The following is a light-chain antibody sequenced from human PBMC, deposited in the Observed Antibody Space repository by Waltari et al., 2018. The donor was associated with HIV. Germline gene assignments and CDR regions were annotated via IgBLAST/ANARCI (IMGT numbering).Light chain of an antibody. Sequence: SYVLTQPPSVSVAPGQTARISCEGDNIGSKSVHWYQQKPGQAPVLLVYYDTARPSGIPGRFSGSNSGDTATLILSGVGAGDESDYYCHVWDSFSDHRVFGGGTDLTVL. V-gene: IGLV3-21*02. CDR3: HVWDSFSDHRV. CDR1: NIGSKS. J-gene: IGLJ2*01. CDR2: YDT.